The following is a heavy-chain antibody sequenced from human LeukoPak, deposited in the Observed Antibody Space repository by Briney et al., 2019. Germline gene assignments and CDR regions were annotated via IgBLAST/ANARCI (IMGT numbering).Heavy chain of an antibody. CDR2: ISWNCGSI. J-gene: IGHJ4*02. CDR3: ANVQQSWLRLVDY. CDR1: GFTFDDYA. V-gene: IGHV3-9*01. Sequence: GGSLRLSCAASGFTFDDYAMYWVRQAPGKGLEWVSSISWNCGSIGYADSVKGRFTISRDNSKNTLYLQMNSLRAEDTAVYYCANVQQSWLRLVDYWGQGTLVTVSS. D-gene: IGHD3-16*01.